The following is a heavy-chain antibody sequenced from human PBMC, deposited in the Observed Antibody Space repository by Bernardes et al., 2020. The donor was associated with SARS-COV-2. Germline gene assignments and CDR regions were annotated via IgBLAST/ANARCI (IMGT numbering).Heavy chain of an antibody. CDR3: TRGVEISGEVVLYYYCLYV. CDR1: GDSVSSAIYY. Sequence: SEPLSLTCAVSGDSVSSAIYYWVWIRQPPGQGLEWIGNIFYDGSTYYSPSLQSLVTISVEMSKNQFSLKLSSVTAAETAVYYWTRGVEISGEVVLYYYCLYVWGKGTTVTVSS. V-gene: IGHV4-39*01. D-gene: IGHD3-3*01. CDR2: IFYDGST. J-gene: IGHJ6*04.